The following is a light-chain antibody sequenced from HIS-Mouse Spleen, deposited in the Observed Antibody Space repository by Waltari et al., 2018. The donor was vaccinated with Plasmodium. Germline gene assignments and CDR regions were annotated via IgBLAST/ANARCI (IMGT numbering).Light chain of an antibody. CDR3: SSYTSSSTVV. J-gene: IGLJ2*01. CDR1: SSDVGGYKY. CDR2: DVS. V-gene: IGLV2-14*03. Sequence: QSALTQPASVSGSPGQSITISCTGTSSDVGGYKYVSWYQQHPGKAPKPMIYDVSNRPSGGSNRFSGSKSGNTASLTISGLQAEDEADHYCSSYTSSSTVVFGGGTKLTVL.